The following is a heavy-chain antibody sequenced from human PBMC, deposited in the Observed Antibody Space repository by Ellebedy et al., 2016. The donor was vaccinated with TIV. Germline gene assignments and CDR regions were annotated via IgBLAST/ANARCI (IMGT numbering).Heavy chain of an antibody. CDR3: AAVPITMVRGAMGDY. D-gene: IGHD3-10*01. CDR2: IVVGSGNT. J-gene: IGHJ4*02. V-gene: IGHV1-58*01. CDR1: GFTFTSSA. Sequence: SVKVSXXASGFTFTSSAVQWVRQARGQRLEWIGWIVVGSGNTNYAQKFQERVTITRDMSTSTAYMELSSLRSEDTAVYYCAAVPITMVRGAMGDYWGQGTLVTVSS.